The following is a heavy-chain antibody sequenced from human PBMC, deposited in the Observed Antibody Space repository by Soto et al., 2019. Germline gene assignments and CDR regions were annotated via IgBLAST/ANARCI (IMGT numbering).Heavy chain of an antibody. J-gene: IGHJ5*02. CDR1: VRSFSRYY. V-gene: IGHV4-59*01. CDR3: AREKYDILTGSSPNWFDP. Sequence: SETLSLTYTVSVRSFSRYYWSWIRQPPGKGLEWIGNIHYRGSTNYHPSLKSRVNISVDTSKNQFSLKLSSVTAADTAVYYCAREKYDILTGSSPNWFDPWGQGTLVTVSS. CDR2: IHYRGST. D-gene: IGHD3-9*01.